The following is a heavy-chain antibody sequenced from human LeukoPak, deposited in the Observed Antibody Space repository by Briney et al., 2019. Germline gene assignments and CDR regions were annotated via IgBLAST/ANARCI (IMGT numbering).Heavy chain of an antibody. V-gene: IGHV3-7*01. Sequence: GGSLRLSCAASGFTFSSYWMSWVRQAPGKGLEWVANIKQDGSEKYYVDSVKSRFTISRDNAKNSLYLQMNSLRAEDTAVYYCASSISGYDSRVDYWGQGTLVTVSS. D-gene: IGHD5-12*01. CDR3: ASSISGYDSRVDY. J-gene: IGHJ4*02. CDR2: IKQDGSEK. CDR1: GFTFSSYW.